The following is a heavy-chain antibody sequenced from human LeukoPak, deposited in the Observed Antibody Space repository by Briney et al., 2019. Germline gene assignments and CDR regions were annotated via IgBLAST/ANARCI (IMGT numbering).Heavy chain of an antibody. CDR3: TRLVGSSGGEDV. D-gene: IGHD6-19*01. CDR2: IRSKAYGGTT. CDR1: GFTFGDYA. J-gene: IGHJ6*02. Sequence: PGRSLRLSCTASGFTFGDYAMSWVRQAPGKGLEWVGFIRSKAYGGTTVYAASVKGRFTISRDDSKSIAYLQMNSLKTEDTAVYYCTRLVGSSGGEDVWGQGTTVTVSS. V-gene: IGHV3-49*04.